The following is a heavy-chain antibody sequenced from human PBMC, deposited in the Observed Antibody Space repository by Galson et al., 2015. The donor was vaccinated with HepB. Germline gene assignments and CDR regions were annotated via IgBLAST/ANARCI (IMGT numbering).Heavy chain of an antibody. CDR3: AAYDYSNYGNDY. Sequence: ETLSLTCTVSGGSISSSNWWSWVRQPPGKGLEWIGEIYHSGSTNYNPSLKSRVTISVDKSKNQFSLKLSSVTAADTAVYYCAAYDYSNYGNDYWGQGALVTVSS. J-gene: IGHJ4*02. V-gene: IGHV4-4*02. CDR2: IYHSGST. CDR1: GGSISSSNW. D-gene: IGHD4-11*01.